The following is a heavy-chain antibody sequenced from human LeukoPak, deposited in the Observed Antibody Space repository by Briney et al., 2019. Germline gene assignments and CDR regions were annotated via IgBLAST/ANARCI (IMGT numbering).Heavy chain of an antibody. D-gene: IGHD3-9*01. J-gene: IGHJ5*02. V-gene: IGHV1-8*01. Sequence: GASVKVSCKASGYTFTSYDINWVRQATGQGLEWMGWMNPNSGNTGYAQKFQGRVTMTRNTSISTAYMELSSLRSEDTAVYYCARDRSHPDYDILTGKWFDPWGQGTLVTVSS. CDR3: ARDRSHPDYDILTGKWFDP. CDR1: GYTFTSYD. CDR2: MNPNSGNT.